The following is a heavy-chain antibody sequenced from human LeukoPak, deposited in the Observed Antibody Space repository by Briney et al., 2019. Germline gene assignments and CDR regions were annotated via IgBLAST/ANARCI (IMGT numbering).Heavy chain of an antibody. CDR3: AREVADPRGGVDP. V-gene: IGHV1-2*02. CDR2: INPNSGGT. J-gene: IGHJ5*02. Sequence: ASVKVSCKASGYTFTGYYMHWVRQAPGQGLEWMGWINPNSGGTNYAQKFQGRATMTRDTSISTAYMELSRLRSDDTAVYYCAREVADPRGGVDPWGQGTLVTVSS. D-gene: IGHD6-19*01. CDR1: GYTFTGYY.